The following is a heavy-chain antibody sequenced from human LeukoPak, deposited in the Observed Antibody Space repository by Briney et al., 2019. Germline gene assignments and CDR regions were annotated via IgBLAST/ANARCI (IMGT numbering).Heavy chain of an antibody. J-gene: IGHJ3*02. CDR2: IYHSGST. Sequence: GSLRLSCAASGFTFSNAWMSWVRQAPGKGLEWIGEIYHSGSTNYNPSLKSRVTISVDKSKNQFSLKLSSVTAADTAVYYCARSVGYDAFDIWGQGTMVTVSS. CDR1: GFTFSNAW. V-gene: IGHV4-4*02. CDR3: ARSVGYDAFDI. D-gene: IGHD1-26*01.